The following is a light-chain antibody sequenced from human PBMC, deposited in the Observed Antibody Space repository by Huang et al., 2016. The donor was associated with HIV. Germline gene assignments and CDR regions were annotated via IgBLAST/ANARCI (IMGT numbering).Light chain of an antibody. J-gene: IGKJ3*01. CDR1: QSVPNNY. CDR2: AAS. Sequence: EIVLTQSPGTLSLSPGETGPLSCRASQSVPNNYLAWYQHKPGQAPRLLIYAASSRAAGFPDRFSASGSGKDFTLTISRLEPEDFAVYYCQQYGSSPPFTFGPGTKVDIK. V-gene: IGKV3-20*01. CDR3: QQYGSSPPFT.